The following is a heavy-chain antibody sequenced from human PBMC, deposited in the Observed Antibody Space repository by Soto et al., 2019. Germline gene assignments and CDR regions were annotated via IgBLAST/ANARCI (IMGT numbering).Heavy chain of an antibody. CDR1: GYTFTGYY. J-gene: IGHJ6*02. D-gene: IGHD2-2*01. CDR3: ARLRTQGYCISTSCYEGMDV. Sequence: ASVKVSCKASGYTFTGYYMHWVRQAPGQGLEWMGWINPNSGGTNYAQKFQGWVTMTRDTSISTAYMELSRLRSDDTAVYYCARLRTQGYCISTSCYEGMDVWGQ. V-gene: IGHV1-2*04. CDR2: INPNSGGT.